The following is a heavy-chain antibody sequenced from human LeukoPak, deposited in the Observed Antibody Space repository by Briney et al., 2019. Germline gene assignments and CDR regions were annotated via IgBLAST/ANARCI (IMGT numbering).Heavy chain of an antibody. CDR2: ISAYNGNT. CDR1: GYTFTSYG. V-gene: IGHV1-18*01. Sequence: GASVKVSCKASGYTFTSYGISWVRQAPGQGLEWMGWISAYNGNTNYAQKLQGRVTMTTDTSTSTAYMELRSLRSDDTAVYYCARGIWFGELLAQGWFDPWGQGTLVTVSS. CDR3: ARGIWFGELLAQGWFDP. D-gene: IGHD3-10*01. J-gene: IGHJ5*02.